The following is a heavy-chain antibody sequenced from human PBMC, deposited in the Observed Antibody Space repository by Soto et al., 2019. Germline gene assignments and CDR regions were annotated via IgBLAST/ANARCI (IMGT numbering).Heavy chain of an antibody. CDR1: GGSFRRYA. CDR2: IIPILGSP. Sequence: QVLLVQSGAEVKKPGSSVKVSCKVSGGSFRRYAISWVRQAPGQGLEWMGGIIPILGSPNYAQKFQDRVTIIADESTSTTYMELSSLRSEDAAVYYCASRERVDAFDIWGQGTMVTVS. D-gene: IGHD1-26*01. J-gene: IGHJ3*02. CDR3: ASRERVDAFDI. V-gene: IGHV1-69*01.